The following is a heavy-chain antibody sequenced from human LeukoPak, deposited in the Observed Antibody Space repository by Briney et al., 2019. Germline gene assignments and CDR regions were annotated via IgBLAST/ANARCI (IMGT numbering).Heavy chain of an antibody. D-gene: IGHD1-26*01. J-gene: IGHJ4*02. CDR1: GGSISSYY. Sequence: SETLSLTCTVSGGSISSYYWTWIRQPPGKGLEWIGYIYYSGSTYYNPSLKSRVTISVDTSKNQFSLKLSSVTAADTAVYYCARFCSRQTRVTQVGAPDYWGQGTLVTVSS. CDR2: IYYSGST. CDR3: ARFCSRQTRVTQVGAPDY. V-gene: IGHV4-59*04.